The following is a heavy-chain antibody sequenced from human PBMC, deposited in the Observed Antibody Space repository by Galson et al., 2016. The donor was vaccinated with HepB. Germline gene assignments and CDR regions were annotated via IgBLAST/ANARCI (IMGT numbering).Heavy chain of an antibody. D-gene: IGHD4-17*01. CDR2: ISAYNGNT. CDR1: GYTFTSFA. V-gene: IGHV1-18*04. J-gene: IGHJ4*02. CDR3: ARGRLFGDYSY. Sequence: SVKVSCKASGYTFTSFAVHWLRQAPGQGFEWMGWISAYNGNTNYPPRLQGRVTMTTDTSTSTAYMDLRSLRSDDTAVYYCARGRLFGDYSYWGQGTLITVSS.